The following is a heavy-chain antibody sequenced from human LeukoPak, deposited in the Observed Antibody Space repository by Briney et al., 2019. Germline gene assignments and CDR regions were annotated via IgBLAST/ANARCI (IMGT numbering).Heavy chain of an antibody. D-gene: IGHD6-25*01. CDR1: GFTFSSYA. Sequence: PGGSLRLSCAASGFTFSSYAMHWVRQAPGKGLEWVAVISYDGSNKYYADSVKGRFTISRDNSKNTLYLQMNSLRAEDTAVYYCARAPGGLYWGQGTLVTVSS. CDR2: ISYDGSNK. V-gene: IGHV3-30-3*01. CDR3: ARAPGGLY. J-gene: IGHJ4*02.